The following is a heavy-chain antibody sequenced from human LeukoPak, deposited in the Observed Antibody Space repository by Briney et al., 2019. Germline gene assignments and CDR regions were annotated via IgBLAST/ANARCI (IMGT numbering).Heavy chain of an antibody. CDR1: GFTFSTYA. J-gene: IGHJ4*02. V-gene: IGHV3-23*01. D-gene: IGHD2-15*01. CDR2: ISGGTGGT. CDR3: AREVVSTPSYFDS. Sequence: GGSLRLSCAASGFTFSTYAMSWVRQAPGKGLEWVSAISGGTGGTHYADSVKGRFTISRDNSKNTLYLQMNSLRAEDTAVYYCAREVVSTPSYFDSWGQGTLVTVSS.